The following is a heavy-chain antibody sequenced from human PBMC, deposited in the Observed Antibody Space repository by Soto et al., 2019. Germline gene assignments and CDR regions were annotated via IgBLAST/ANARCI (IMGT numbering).Heavy chain of an antibody. Sequence: ASVKVSCKASGYTFSSYAMHWVRQAPGQRLEWMGWINAGNGNTKYSQKFQGRVTITRDTSASTAYMELSSLRSEDTAVYYCARFVEAAAGTDYYYYYGMDVWGQGTTVIVSS. V-gene: IGHV1-3*01. D-gene: IGHD6-13*01. CDR3: ARFVEAAAGTDYYYYYGMDV. CDR1: GYTFSSYA. CDR2: INAGNGNT. J-gene: IGHJ6*02.